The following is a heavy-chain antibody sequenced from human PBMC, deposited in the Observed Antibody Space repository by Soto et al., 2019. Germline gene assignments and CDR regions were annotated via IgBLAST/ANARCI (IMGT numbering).Heavy chain of an antibody. V-gene: IGHV3-74*01. CDR2: INSDASHT. Sequence: GGSLRLSCAASGFTFSTYWMHWVRQVPGKGLEWVSRINSDASHTYYADSVKGRFTISRDNAKNTLHLEMNSLRAEDTAVYYCVKDGPCINTSCYANSLDPWGQGTMVTVYS. CDR1: GFTFSTYW. D-gene: IGHD2-2*01. CDR3: VKDGPCINTSCYANSLDP. J-gene: IGHJ5*02.